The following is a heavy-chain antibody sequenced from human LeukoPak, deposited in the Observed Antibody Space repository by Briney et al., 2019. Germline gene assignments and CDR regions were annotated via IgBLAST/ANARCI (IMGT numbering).Heavy chain of an antibody. CDR2: IYYSGNI. CDR1: GGSISSSSYY. D-gene: IGHD6-19*01. CDR3: ARGRRIAVMDY. J-gene: IGHJ4*02. Sequence: TTSETLSLTCTVSGGSISSSSYYWGWIRQPPGKGLGWITTIYYSGNINFNPSLKSPVTISVNTSKNHFSLRLPSVPAADTAVYYCARGRRIAVMDYWGQGTLVTVSS. V-gene: IGHV4-39*02.